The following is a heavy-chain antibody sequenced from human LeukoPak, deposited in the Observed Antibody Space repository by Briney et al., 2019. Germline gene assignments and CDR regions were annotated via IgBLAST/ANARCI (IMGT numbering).Heavy chain of an antibody. D-gene: IGHD6-19*01. Sequence: SVKVSCKASGFTFTSSAVQWVRQARGQRLGWIGWIVVGSGNTNYAQKFQERVTITRDMSTSTAYMELSSLRSEDTAVYYCAADPPSSGWGRDAFDIWGQGTMVTVSS. CDR3: AADPPSSGWGRDAFDI. J-gene: IGHJ3*02. V-gene: IGHV1-58*01. CDR2: IVVGSGNT. CDR1: GFTFTSSA.